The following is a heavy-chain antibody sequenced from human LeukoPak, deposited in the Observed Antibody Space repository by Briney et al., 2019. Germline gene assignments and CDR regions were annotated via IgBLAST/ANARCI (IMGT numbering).Heavy chain of an antibody. Sequence: PSETLSFTCAVYGGSFSGYYWSWIRQPPGKGLEWIGEINHSGSTNYNPSLKSRVTISVDMSKNQFSLKLSSVTAADTAVYYCARLGARARPSYYYYYYMDVWGKGTTVTVSS. CDR3: ARLGARARPSYYYYYYMDV. CDR1: GGSFSGYY. CDR2: INHSGST. V-gene: IGHV4-34*01. J-gene: IGHJ6*03. D-gene: IGHD6-6*01.